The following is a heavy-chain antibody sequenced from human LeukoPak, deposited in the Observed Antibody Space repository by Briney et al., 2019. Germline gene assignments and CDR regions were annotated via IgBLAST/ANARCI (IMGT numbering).Heavy chain of an antibody. D-gene: IGHD3-16*02. CDR1: GFTFGGYT. CDR3: ARVAIFGVVIANDY. Sequence: GGSLRLSCAASGFTFGGYTMSWVRQAPGKGLQWVSTITSGGDYMYYADPVKGRFTTSRDDSKNSLYLHMNSLRAEDTAVYYCARVAIFGVVIANDYWGQGTVVTVSS. CDR2: ITSGGDYM. J-gene: IGHJ4*02. V-gene: IGHV3-21*01.